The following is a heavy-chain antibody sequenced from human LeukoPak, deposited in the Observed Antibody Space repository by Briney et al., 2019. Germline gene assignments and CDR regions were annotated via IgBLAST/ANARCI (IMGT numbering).Heavy chain of an antibody. V-gene: IGHV4-59*01. J-gene: IGHJ5*02. CDR2: IYYSGST. Sequence: SETLSLTCTVSGGSISSYYWSWIRQPPGKGQEWIGYIYYSGSTNYNPSLKSRVTISVDTSKNQFSLKLSSVTAADTAVYYCARGGVRGVTTNWFDPWGQGTLVTVSS. D-gene: IGHD3-10*01. CDR3: ARGGVRGVTTNWFDP. CDR1: GGSISSYY.